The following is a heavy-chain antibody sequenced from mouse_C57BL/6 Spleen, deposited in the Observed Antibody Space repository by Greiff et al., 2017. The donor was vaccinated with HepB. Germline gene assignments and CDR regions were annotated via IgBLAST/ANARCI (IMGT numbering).Heavy chain of an antibody. D-gene: IGHD1-1*01. CDR3: ARPYYYGSSYGFAY. CDR1: GFTFSDYG. J-gene: IGHJ3*01. CDR2: ISSGSSTI. Sequence: EVMLVESGGGLVKPGGSLKLSCAASGFTFSDYGMHWVRQAPEKGLEWVAYISSGSSTIYYADTVKGRFTISSDNAKNTLFLQMTSLRSEDTAMYYCARPYYYGSSYGFAYWGQGTLVTVSA. V-gene: IGHV5-17*01.